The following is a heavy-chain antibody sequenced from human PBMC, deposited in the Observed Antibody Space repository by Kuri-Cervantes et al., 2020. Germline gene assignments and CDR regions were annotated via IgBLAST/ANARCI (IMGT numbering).Heavy chain of an antibody. J-gene: IGHJ6*03. CDR3: ARDSHVNTPMVGYYYYMDV. CDR2: VHSTGST. Sequence: SETLSLTCTVTGVSISSSNFFWGWIRQPPGEGLEWIGSVHSTGSTYYNPSLKSRVSISVDTSKNQFSLRLSSVTTADTAVYFCARDSHVNTPMVGYYYYMDVRGQGTLVTVSS. CDR1: GVSISSSNFF. D-gene: IGHD5-18*01. V-gene: IGHV4-39*07.